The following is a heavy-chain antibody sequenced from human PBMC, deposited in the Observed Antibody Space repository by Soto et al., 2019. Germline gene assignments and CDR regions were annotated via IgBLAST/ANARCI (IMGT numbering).Heavy chain of an antibody. CDR1: GGSFSNYY. J-gene: IGHJ6*02. CDR2: INHSGGT. Sequence: SETLSLTSAFYGGSFSNYYWSWIRQPPGKGLECIGEINHSGGTNYNPSLKSRVTMSVDTSKNQFSLELTSVTAADTAVYYCARGLRASYGVRLSYSYYGMDVWGQGTKVTVS. D-gene: IGHD3-10*01. V-gene: IGHV4-34*01. CDR3: ARGLRASYGVRLSYSYYGMDV.